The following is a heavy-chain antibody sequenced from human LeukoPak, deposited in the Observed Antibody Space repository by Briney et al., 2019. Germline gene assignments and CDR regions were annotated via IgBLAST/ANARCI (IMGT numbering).Heavy chain of an antibody. CDR1: GGTFSSYA. CDR3: ARAGGYCSSTSCYSAFDI. J-gene: IGHJ3*02. Sequence: GSSVKVSCKASGGTFSSYAISWVRQAPGQGLEWMGGIIPIFGTANYAQKFQGRVTITADDSTSTAYMELSSLRSEDTAVYYCARAGGYCSSTSCYSAFDIWGQGTMVTVSS. CDR2: IIPIFGTA. D-gene: IGHD2-2*02. V-gene: IGHV1-69*01.